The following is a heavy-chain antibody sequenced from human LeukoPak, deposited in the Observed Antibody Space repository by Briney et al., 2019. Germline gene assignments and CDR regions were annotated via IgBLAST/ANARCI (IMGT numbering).Heavy chain of an antibody. CDR2: ISGSGGST. CDR1: GFTFSSYG. J-gene: IGHJ4*02. Sequence: PGGSLRLSCAASGFTFSSYGMSWVRQAPGKGLEWVSAISGSGGSTYYADSVKGRFTISRDNSKNTLYLQMNSLRAEDTAVYYCAKDYYDSSGYYYDWGQGTLVTVSS. CDR3: AKDYYDSSGYYYD. D-gene: IGHD3-22*01. V-gene: IGHV3-23*01.